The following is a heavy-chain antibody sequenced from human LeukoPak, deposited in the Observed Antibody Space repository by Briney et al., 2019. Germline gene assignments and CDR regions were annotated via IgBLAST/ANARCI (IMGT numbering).Heavy chain of an antibody. CDR1: GGSISSGGYY. Sequence: SETLSLTCTVSGGSISSGGYYWSWIRQHPGKGLEWIGYIYYSGSTYYNPSLKSRVTISVDMSKNQFSLKLSSVTAADTAVYYCARGPGNYYDSSGYRIDFDPWGQGTLVTVSS. D-gene: IGHD3-22*01. V-gene: IGHV4-31*03. J-gene: IGHJ5*02. CDR2: IYYSGST. CDR3: ARGPGNYYDSSGYRIDFDP.